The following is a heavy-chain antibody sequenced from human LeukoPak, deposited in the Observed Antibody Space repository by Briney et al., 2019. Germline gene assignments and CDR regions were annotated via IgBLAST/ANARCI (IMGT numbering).Heavy chain of an antibody. D-gene: IGHD2-2*01. V-gene: IGHV3-23*01. J-gene: IGHJ6*03. Sequence: PGGSLRLSCAASGFTFSSYAMSWVRQAPGKGLEWVSAISGSGGSTYYADSVKGRFTISRDNSKNTLYLQMNSLRAEDTAVYYCAKDTLFGIVVVPQLYYMDVWGKGTTVTVSS. CDR1: GFTFSSYA. CDR3: AKDTLFGIVVVPQLYYMDV. CDR2: ISGSGGST.